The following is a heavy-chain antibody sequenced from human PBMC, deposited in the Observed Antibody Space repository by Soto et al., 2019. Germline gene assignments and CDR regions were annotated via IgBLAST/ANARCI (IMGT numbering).Heavy chain of an antibody. CDR2: ISSSSSYI. CDR1: GFTFSSYS. J-gene: IGHJ4*02. D-gene: IGHD3-3*01. Sequence: GGSLRLSCAASGFTFSSYSMNWVRQAPGKGLEWVSSISSSSSYIYYADSVKGRFTISRDNAKNSLYLQMNSLRAEDTAVYYCARDLHPLRFLEWLPAVSSYGYWGQGTQVTVSS. CDR3: ARDLHPLRFLEWLPAVSSYGY. V-gene: IGHV3-21*01.